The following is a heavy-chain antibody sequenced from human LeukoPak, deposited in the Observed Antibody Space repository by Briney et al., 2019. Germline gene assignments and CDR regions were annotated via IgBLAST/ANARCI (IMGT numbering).Heavy chain of an antibody. J-gene: IGHJ5*02. CDR2: IRYDGSNK. CDR1: GFTFSSYG. Sequence: GGPLRLSCAASGFTFSSYGLHWVRQAPGKGLEWVAFIRYDGSNKYYADSVKGRFTISRDNSKNTLYLQMNSLRAEDTAVYYCAREVVGATGGNWFDPWGQGTLVTVSS. V-gene: IGHV3-30*02. CDR3: AREVVGATGGNWFDP. D-gene: IGHD1-26*01.